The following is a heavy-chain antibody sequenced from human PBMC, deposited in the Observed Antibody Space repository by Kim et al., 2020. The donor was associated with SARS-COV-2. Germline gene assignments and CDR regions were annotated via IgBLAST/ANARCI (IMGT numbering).Heavy chain of an antibody. CDR1: GFTFSSYA. Sequence: GGSLRLSCAASGFTFSSYAMSWVRQAPGKGLEWVSAISGSGGSTYYADSVKGRFTISRDNSKNTLYLQMNSLRAEDTAVYYCAKDASPVAYLEPVAGKGDFDYWGQGTLVTVSS. J-gene: IGHJ4*02. CDR2: ISGSGGST. D-gene: IGHD6-19*01. CDR3: AKDASPVAYLEPVAGKGDFDY. V-gene: IGHV3-23*01.